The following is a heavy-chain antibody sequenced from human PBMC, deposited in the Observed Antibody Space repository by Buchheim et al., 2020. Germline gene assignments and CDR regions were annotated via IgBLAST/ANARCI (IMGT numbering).Heavy chain of an antibody. CDR3: ARLAARSSGMDV. Sequence: QVQLVQSGAEVKKPGASVKVSCKASGYTFTSYAMHWVRQAPGQRLEWMGWINAGNGNTKYSQKFQGRVTITRDTSASTADMELSSLRSEDTAVYYCARLAARSSGMDVWGQGTT. D-gene: IGHD6-6*01. V-gene: IGHV1-3*01. CDR1: GYTFTSYA. CDR2: INAGNGNT. J-gene: IGHJ6*02.